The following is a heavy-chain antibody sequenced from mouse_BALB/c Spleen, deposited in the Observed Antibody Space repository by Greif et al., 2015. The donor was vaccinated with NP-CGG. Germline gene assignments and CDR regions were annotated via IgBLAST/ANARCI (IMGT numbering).Heavy chain of an antibody. J-gene: IGHJ4*01. CDR3: ARRGPYGYRYDNYAMDY. Sequence: VQLQQSGAELVRPGTSVKVSCKASGYAFTNYLIGWVKQRPGQGLEWIGVINPGSGGTNYNEKFKGKATLTADKSSSXAYMQLSSLTSDDSAVYFCARRGPYGYRYDNYAMDYWGQGTSVTVSS. CDR2: INPGSGGT. V-gene: IGHV1-54*01. CDR1: GYAFTNYL. D-gene: IGHD2-14*01.